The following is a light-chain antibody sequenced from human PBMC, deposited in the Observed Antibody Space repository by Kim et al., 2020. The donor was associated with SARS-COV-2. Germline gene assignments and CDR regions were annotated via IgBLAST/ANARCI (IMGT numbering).Light chain of an antibody. CDR3: QQRSNWWT. J-gene: IGKJ1*01. V-gene: IGKV3-11*01. Sequence: SLCPGERATLSCRASQSVSSYLAWYQQKPGQAHRLLIYDASNRATGIPARFSGSGSGTDFTLTISSLEPEDFAVYYCQQRSNWWTFGQGTKVDIK. CDR1: QSVSSY. CDR2: DAS.